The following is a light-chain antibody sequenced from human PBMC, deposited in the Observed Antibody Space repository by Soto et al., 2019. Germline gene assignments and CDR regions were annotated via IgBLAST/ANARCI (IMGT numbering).Light chain of an antibody. CDR2: GAS. V-gene: IGKV3-15*01. CDR1: QSVSSN. Sequence: ERVLISVVAVPLKSTGERATLSCRASQSVSSNLAWYQQKPGQAPRLLIYGASTRATGIPARFSGSGSGTEFTLTISSLQSEDFAVYYCQQYNNWPPITFGQGTRLEIK. J-gene: IGKJ5*01. CDR3: QQYNNWPPIT.